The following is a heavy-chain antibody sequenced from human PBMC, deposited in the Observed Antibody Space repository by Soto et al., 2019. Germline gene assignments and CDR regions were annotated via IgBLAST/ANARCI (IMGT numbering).Heavy chain of an antibody. CDR2: IYSGGST. V-gene: IGHV3-66*01. J-gene: IGHJ5*02. CDR1: GFTVSSNY. D-gene: IGHD3-16*02. CDR3: ASPRYNYIWGSYRT. Sequence: GGXLGLSCAASGFTVSSNYIRWVRAAPGKGLEWVSVIYSGGSTYYADSVKGRFTISRDNSKNTLYLQMNSLRHEDTAVYYCASPRYNYIWGSYRTWGQGTLVTVSS.